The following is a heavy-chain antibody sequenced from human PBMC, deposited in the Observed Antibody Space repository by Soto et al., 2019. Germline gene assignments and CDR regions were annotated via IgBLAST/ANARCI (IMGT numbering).Heavy chain of an antibody. V-gene: IGHV3-33*01. J-gene: IGHJ4*02. Sequence: ILCYAAAGFTFSSYGVHWVRQAPGKGLEWVAVIWYDGSNKYYADSVKGRFTISRDNSKNTLYLQMNSLRAEDTAVYYCARDERQQLTLHYWGQGTLVTVSS. D-gene: IGHD6-13*01. CDR2: IWYDGSNK. CDR3: ARDERQQLTLHY. CDR1: GFTFSSYG.